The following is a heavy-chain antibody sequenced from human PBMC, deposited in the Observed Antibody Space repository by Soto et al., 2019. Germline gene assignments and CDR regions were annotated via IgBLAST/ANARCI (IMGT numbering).Heavy chain of an antibody. CDR3: ARALQLSGMDV. D-gene: IGHD5-18*01. CDR1: GFTFSSYG. Sequence: GGSLRLSCAASGFTFSSYGMHWVRQAPGKGLEWVAVIWYDGSNEYYADSVKGRFTISRDNSKNTLYLQMNSLRAEDTAVYYCARALQLSGMDVWGQGTTVTVSS. V-gene: IGHV3-33*01. CDR2: IWYDGSNE. J-gene: IGHJ6*02.